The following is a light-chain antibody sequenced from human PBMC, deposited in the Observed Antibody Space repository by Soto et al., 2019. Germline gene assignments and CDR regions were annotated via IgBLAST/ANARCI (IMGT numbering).Light chain of an antibody. J-gene: IGLJ3*02. CDR1: SSNIGRDT. CDR3: ATWDGSLNGWV. CDR2: STD. Sequence: QSVLTRPPSASGTPGQRVTISCSGSSSNIGRDTVNWYQQLPGTAPKLLIYSTDRRPSGVPDRFSGSKSGTSASLAISGLQSEDEADYYCATWDGSLNGWVFGGGTKVTVL. V-gene: IGLV1-44*01.